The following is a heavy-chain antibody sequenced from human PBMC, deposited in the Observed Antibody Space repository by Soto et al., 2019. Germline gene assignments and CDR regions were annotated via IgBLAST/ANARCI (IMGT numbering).Heavy chain of an antibody. V-gene: IGHV3-33*01. CDR3: ARDNRRITMVRGVIITRGMDV. CDR2: IWYDGSNK. CDR1: GFTFSSYG. Sequence: QVQLVESGGGVVQPGRSLRLSCAASGFTFSSYGMHWVRQAPGKGLVWVAVIWYDGSNKYYADSVKGRFTISRDNSKNTLYLQMNSLRAEETVVYYCARDNRRITMVRGVIITRGMDVWGQGTTVTVSS. J-gene: IGHJ6*02. D-gene: IGHD3-10*01.